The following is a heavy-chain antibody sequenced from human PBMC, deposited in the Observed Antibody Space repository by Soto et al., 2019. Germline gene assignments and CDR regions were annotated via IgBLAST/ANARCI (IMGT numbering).Heavy chain of an antibody. CDR1: AGSFSDNY. D-gene: IGHD2-2*01. CDR2: INQSGST. V-gene: IGHV4-34*01. CDR3: ARGLTYCSSTTCAETRFEP. J-gene: IGHJ5*02. Sequence: QVQLQQWGAGLLKPSETLSLTCAVYAGSFSDNYWSWIRQPPGKGLEWIGEINQSGSTNYNPSLKSRVTISVATSKSRFSLQLRSVAAADTAMYYCARGLTYCSSTTCAETRFEPRGQGTLVTVSS.